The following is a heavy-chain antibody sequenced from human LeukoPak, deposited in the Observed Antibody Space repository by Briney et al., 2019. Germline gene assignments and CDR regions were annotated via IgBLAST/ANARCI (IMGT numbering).Heavy chain of an antibody. Sequence: PSETLSLTCAVSGASMRSYYWNWIRQSPGKGLEWIGSIYYSGSPNYNPSLKSRVTISEDTSKNQFSLKLRSVTAADTAVYYCARDTRSYDSSGYYYYDYWGQGTLVTVSP. V-gene: IGHV4-59*01. J-gene: IGHJ4*02. CDR2: IYYSGSP. CDR1: GASMRSYY. CDR3: ARDTRSYDSSGYYYYDY. D-gene: IGHD3-22*01.